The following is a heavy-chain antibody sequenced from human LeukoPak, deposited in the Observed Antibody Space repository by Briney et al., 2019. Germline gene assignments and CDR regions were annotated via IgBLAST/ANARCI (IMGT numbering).Heavy chain of an antibody. CDR3: ATYTGTYSGCFDY. D-gene: IGHD1-1*01. V-gene: IGHV3-33*08. Sequence: GGSLRLSCAASGFTFSSSGMHWVRQAPGKGLEWVAVIWYDGSNKYYADSVKGRITISRDNSKNTLYLQMNSLRAEDTAVYYCATYTGTYSGCFDYWGQGTLVTVSS. CDR2: IWYDGSNK. J-gene: IGHJ4*02. CDR1: GFTFSSSG.